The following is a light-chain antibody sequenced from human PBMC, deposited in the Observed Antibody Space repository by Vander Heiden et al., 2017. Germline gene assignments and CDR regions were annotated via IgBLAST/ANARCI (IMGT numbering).Light chain of an antibody. CDR3: QKYNIAPFT. CDR1: QGITNS. CDR2: DAS. V-gene: IGKV1-27*01. J-gene: IGKJ3*01. Sequence: DIQMTQSPSSLSASVGDRVTITCRASQGITNSLAWFQQRPGEVPKLLLYDASTLQSGVPSRFSGSGSGTDFTLTISSLQPEDVATYYCQKYNIAPFTFGHGTKVDIK.